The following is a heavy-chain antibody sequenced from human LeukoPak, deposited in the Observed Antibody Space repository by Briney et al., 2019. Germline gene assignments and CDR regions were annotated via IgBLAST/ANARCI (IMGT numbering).Heavy chain of an antibody. CDR1: GYTFTSYG. CDR3: ARERGDYDILTGYYGNNWFDP. J-gene: IGHJ5*02. D-gene: IGHD3-9*01. V-gene: IGHV1-18*01. Sequence: GASVKVSCKASGYTFTSYGISWVRQAPGQGLEWMGWISAYNGNTNYAQKLQGRVTMTTDTSTSTAYMELRSLRSDDPAVYYCARERGDYDILTGYYGNNWFDPWGQGTLVTVSS. CDR2: ISAYNGNT.